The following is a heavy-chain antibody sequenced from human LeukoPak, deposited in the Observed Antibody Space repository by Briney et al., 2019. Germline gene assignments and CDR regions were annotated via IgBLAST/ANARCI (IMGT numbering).Heavy chain of an antibody. CDR1: GFTFSSYA. Sequence: GGSLRLSCAASGFTFSSYAMSWVRQAPGKGLEWVSAISGSGGSTYYADSVKGRFTISRDNSKNTLYLQMNSLRAEDTAVYYCAKDVWAGYQLLWFFDYWGQGTLVTVSS. CDR3: AKDVWAGYQLLWFFDY. D-gene: IGHD2-2*01. V-gene: IGHV3-23*01. J-gene: IGHJ4*02. CDR2: ISGSGGST.